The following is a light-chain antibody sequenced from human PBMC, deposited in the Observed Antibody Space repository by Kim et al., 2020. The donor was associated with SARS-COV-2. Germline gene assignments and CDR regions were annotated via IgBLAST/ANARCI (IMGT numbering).Light chain of an antibody. CDR2: GKN. V-gene: IGLV3-19*01. Sequence: ALGQTVRITCQGDSLRSYYASWYQQKPGQAPVLVIYGKNNRPSGIPDRFSGSSSGNTASLTITGAQAEDEADYYCNSRDSSGNHVVFGGATKLTVL. CDR3: NSRDSSGNHVV. J-gene: IGLJ2*01. CDR1: SLRSYY.